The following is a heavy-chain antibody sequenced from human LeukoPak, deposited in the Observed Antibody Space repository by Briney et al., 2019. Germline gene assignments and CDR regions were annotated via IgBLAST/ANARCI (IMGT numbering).Heavy chain of an antibody. V-gene: IGHV4-39*07. CDR1: SGSISSSSYH. Sequence: EPSETLSLTCTVSSGSISSSSYHWAWIRQPPGKGLEWIGSIYYSGTTYYNPSLKSRVTISVDTSKNQFSLKLSSVTAADTAVYYCARDRAGAAGTFDYWGQGTLVTVSS. J-gene: IGHJ4*02. D-gene: IGHD6-13*01. CDR2: IYYSGTT. CDR3: ARDRAGAAGTFDY.